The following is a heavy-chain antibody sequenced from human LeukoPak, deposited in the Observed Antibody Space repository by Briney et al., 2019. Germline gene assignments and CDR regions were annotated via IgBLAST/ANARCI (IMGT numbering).Heavy chain of an antibody. CDR1: GGSFSGYY. CDR2: INHSGST. D-gene: IGHD3-9*01. J-gene: IGHJ6*02. Sequence: SETLSLTCAVYGGSFSGYYWSWIRQPPGKGLEWIGEINHSGSTNYNPSLKSRVTISVDTSKNQFSLKLSSVTAADTAVYYCARHMTRYFDWLRPYYYYGMDVWGQGTTVTVSS. CDR3: ARHMTRYFDWLRPYYYYGMDV. V-gene: IGHV4-34*01.